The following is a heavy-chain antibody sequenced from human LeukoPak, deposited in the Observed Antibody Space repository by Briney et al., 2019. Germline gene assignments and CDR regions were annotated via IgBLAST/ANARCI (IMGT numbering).Heavy chain of an antibody. D-gene: IGHD3-10*01. Sequence: SETLSLTCTVSGGSISSYYWSWIRQPAGKGLEWIGRTYTSGSTNYNPSLKSRVTMSVDTSKNQFSLKLSPVTAADTAVYYCAREKRVNYGSGSLDYWGQGTLVTVSS. J-gene: IGHJ4*02. CDR3: AREKRVNYGSGSLDY. CDR1: GGSISSYY. V-gene: IGHV4-4*07. CDR2: TYTSGST.